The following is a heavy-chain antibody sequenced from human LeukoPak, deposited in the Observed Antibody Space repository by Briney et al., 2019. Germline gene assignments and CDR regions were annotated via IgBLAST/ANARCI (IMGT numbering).Heavy chain of an antibody. CDR3: ARHNFDY. CDR2: INHSGST. J-gene: IGHJ4*02. Sequence: SETPSLTCAVYGGSFSGYYWSWIRQPPGKGLEWIGEINHSGSTNYNPSLKSRVTISVDTSKNQFSLKLSSVTAADTAVYYCARHNFDYWGQGTLVTVSS. CDR1: GGSFSGYY. V-gene: IGHV4-34*01.